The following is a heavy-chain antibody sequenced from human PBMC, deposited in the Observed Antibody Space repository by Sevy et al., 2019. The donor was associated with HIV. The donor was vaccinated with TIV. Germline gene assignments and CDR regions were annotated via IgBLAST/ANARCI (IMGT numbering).Heavy chain of an antibody. CDR2: IGYDTINK. CDR3: AKFPPERAFDI. CDR1: GFAFSNYA. Sequence: GESLKISCAASGFAFSNYAMHWVRQAPGKGLEWVAVIGYDTINKDYADSVKGRFTISRDNSKNTLYLQMNSLRAEDTAVYYCAKFPPERAFDIWGQWTMVTVSS. J-gene: IGHJ3*02. V-gene: IGHV3-30*18.